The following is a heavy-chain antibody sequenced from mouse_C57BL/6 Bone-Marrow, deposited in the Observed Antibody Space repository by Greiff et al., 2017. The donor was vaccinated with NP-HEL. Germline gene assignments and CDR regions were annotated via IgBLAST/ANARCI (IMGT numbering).Heavy chain of an antibody. V-gene: IGHV10-1*01. J-gene: IGHJ1*03. CDR1: GFSFNTYA. CDR2: IRSKSNNYAT. Sequence: EVKLMESGGGLVQPKGSLKLSCAASGFSFNTYAMNWVRQAPGKGLEWVARIRSKSNNYATYYADSVKDRFTISRDDSESMLYLQMNNLKTEDTAMYYCVRYDYDGGRYFDVWGTGTTVTVSS. CDR3: VRYDYDGGRYFDV. D-gene: IGHD2-4*01.